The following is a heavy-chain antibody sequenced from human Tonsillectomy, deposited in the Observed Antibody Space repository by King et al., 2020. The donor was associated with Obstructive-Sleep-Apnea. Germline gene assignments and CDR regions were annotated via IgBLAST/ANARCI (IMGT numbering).Heavy chain of an antibody. Sequence: VQLVESGGGLVKPGGSLRLSCAASGFIFSDYYMNWVRQAPGKGLEWVSYISGSSDYTNYADSVKGRFTISRDNAKNSLYLQMNSLRVEDTAVYYCTRDPARQFNGSYYDAFDTWGQGTMVTVSS. CDR1: GFIFSDYY. CDR2: ISGSSDYT. V-gene: IGHV3-11*06. J-gene: IGHJ3*02. D-gene: IGHD3-10*01. CDR3: TRDPARQFNGSYYDAFDT.